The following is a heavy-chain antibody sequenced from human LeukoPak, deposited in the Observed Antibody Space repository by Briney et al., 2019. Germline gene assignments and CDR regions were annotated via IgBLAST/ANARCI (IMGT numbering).Heavy chain of an antibody. V-gene: IGHV3-23*01. D-gene: IGHD2-15*01. CDR2: ISGSGGST. CDR1: GFTFSSYA. J-gene: IGHJ4*02. Sequence: PGGSLRLSCAASGFTFSSYAMSWVRQAPGKGLEWVSAISGSGGSTYYADSVKGRFTIPRDNSKNTLYLQMNSLRAEDTAVYYCAKDLLVPGQYYFDYWGQGTLVTVSS. CDR3: AKDLLVPGQYYFDY.